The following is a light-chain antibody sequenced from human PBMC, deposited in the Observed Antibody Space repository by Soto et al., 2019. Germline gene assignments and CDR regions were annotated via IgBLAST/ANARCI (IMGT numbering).Light chain of an antibody. Sequence: EIVLTQSPGTLSLSPGERATLSCRASQSVSSSYLAWYQQRLGQAPRLLIYGASSGATGIPDRFSGSGSGTDFTLTISRLEPEDFAIYYCQQYGGVPYTFGQGTKLEIK. CDR3: QQYGGVPYT. CDR2: GAS. V-gene: IGKV3-20*01. CDR1: QSVSSSY. J-gene: IGKJ2*01.